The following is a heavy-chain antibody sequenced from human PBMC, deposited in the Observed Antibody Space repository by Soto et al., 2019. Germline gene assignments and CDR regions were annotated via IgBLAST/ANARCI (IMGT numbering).Heavy chain of an antibody. D-gene: IGHD3-3*01. CDR2: IRSKAYGGTT. CDR3: TRALGIFGVVITQLCDY. J-gene: IGHJ4*02. V-gene: IGHV3-49*03. CDR1: GFTFGDYA. Sequence: GGSLRLSCTASGFTFGDYAMSWFRQAPGKGLEWVGFIRSKAYGGTTEYAASVKGRFTISRDDSKSIAYLQMNSLKTEDTAVYYCTRALGIFGVVITQLCDYWGQGTLVTVSS.